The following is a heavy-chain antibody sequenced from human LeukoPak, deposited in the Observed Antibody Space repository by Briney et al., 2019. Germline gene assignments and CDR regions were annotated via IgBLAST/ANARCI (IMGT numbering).Heavy chain of an antibody. CDR2: IRSKANSYAT. CDR3: TRRRDYGDYANSDY. CDR1: GFTFSGSA. J-gene: IGHJ4*02. V-gene: IGHV3-73*01. D-gene: IGHD4-17*01. Sequence: GGSLRLSCAASGFTFSGSAMHWVRQASGKGLEWVGRIRSKANSYATAYAASVKGRFIISRDDSKNTAYLQMNSLKTEDTAVYYCTRRRDYGDYANSDYWGQGTLVTVSS.